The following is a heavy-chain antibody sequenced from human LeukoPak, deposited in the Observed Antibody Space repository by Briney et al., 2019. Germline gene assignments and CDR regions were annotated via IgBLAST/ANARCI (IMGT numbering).Heavy chain of an antibody. CDR3: AGDPTDCGDYYYGMDV. V-gene: IGHV4-31*03. CDR2: IYYSGST. J-gene: IGHJ6*02. D-gene: IGHD4-17*01. CDR1: GGSISSGGYY. Sequence: SETLSLTCTVSGGSISSGGYYWSWIRQHPGKGLEWIGYIYYSGSTYYNPSLKSRVTISVDTSKNQFSLKLSSVTAADTAVYYCAGDPTDCGDYYYGMDVWGQGTTVTVSS.